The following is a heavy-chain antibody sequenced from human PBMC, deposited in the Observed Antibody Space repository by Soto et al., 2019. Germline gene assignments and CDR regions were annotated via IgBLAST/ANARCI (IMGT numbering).Heavy chain of an antibody. D-gene: IGHD3-10*01. CDR3: ARRGPGTDFDY. J-gene: IGHJ4*02. CDR1: GFTFSSYA. V-gene: IGHV3-23*01. CDR2: ISGSGDST. Sequence: EVQLLDSGGGLVQPGGSLRLSCAASGFTFSSYAMNWVRQAPGKGLEWVSVISGSGDSTYYADSVKGRFTISRDNSKNTLYLQMNSLRAEDTAVYYCARRGPGTDFDYWGQRTLVTVSS.